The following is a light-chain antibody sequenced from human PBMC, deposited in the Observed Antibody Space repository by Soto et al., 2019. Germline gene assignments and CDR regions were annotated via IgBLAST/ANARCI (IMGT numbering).Light chain of an antibody. CDR3: QQYNNWPPGT. Sequence: EIVMTQSPATLSVSPGERATLSCRASQSVSSNLAWYQQKPGQAPRLLIYGASTRATGIPARFSGSGSGTEFSLTISSLQSEDFAVYYCQQYNNWPPGTCGHGTKVEIK. CDR2: GAS. J-gene: IGKJ1*01. CDR1: QSVSSN. V-gene: IGKV3-15*01.